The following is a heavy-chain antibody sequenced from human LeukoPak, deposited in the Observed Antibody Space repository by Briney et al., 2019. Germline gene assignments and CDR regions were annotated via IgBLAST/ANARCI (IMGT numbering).Heavy chain of an antibody. CDR2: INPNSGGT. J-gene: IGHJ4*02. V-gene: IGHV1-2*02. CDR3: ARGYCSGGSCNPFDY. Sequence: ASVKVSCKASGYTFTGYYMHWVRHAPGQGLEWMGWINPNSGGTNYAQKFQGRVTMTRDTSINTAYMELSRLRSDDTAVYYCARGYCSGGSCNPFDYWGQGTLVTVSS. CDR1: GYTFTGYY. D-gene: IGHD2-15*01.